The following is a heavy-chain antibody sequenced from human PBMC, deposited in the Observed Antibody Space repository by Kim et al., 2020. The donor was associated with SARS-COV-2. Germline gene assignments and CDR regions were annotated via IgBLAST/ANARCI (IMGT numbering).Heavy chain of an antibody. CDR1: GFTFSSYS. V-gene: IGHV3-48*02. CDR2: ISSSSTI. J-gene: IGHJ4*01. Sequence: GGSLRLSCAASGFTFSSYSMNWVRQAPGKGLEWVSYISSSSTIYYADSVKGRFTISRDNAKNSLYLQMNSLRDEDTAVYYCARDDRKYSYRTPNFDYWG. CDR3: ARDDRKYSYRTPNFDY. D-gene: IGHD5-18*01.